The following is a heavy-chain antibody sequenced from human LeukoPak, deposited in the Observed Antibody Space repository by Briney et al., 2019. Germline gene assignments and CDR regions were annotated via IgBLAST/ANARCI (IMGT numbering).Heavy chain of an antibody. V-gene: IGHV3-21*01. Sequence: TGGSLRLSCAASGFTFSSYSMNWVRQAPGKGLEWVSSISSSSSYIYYADSVKGRFTISRDNAKNSLYLQMNSLRAEDTAVYYCARVEAKNYMDVWGKGTTVTVSS. CDR2: ISSSSSYI. J-gene: IGHJ6*03. CDR1: GFTFSSYS. CDR3: ARVEAKNYMDV.